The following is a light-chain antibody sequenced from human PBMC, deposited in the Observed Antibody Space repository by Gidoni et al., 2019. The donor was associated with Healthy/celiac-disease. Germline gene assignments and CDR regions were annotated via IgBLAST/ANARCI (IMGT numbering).Light chain of an antibody. CDR3: QQRSNWRT. CDR2: DAS. V-gene: IGKV3-11*01. CDR1: QSVSSY. J-gene: IGKJ1*01. Sequence: ELVLPQSPATLSLSPGERATLSCRASQSVSSYLAWYQQKPGQAPRLLIYDASNRATGIPARFSGSGSGTDFTLTISSLEPEDFAVYYCQQRSNWRTFGQGTKVEIK.